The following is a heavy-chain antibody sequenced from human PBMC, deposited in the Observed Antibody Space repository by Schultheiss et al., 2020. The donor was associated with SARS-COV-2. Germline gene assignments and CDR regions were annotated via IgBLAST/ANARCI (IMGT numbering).Heavy chain of an antibody. V-gene: IGHV3-30*18. Sequence: GSLRLSCAASGFIFSSYGIHWVRQAPGKGLEWVALISSDGSNKYYADSVKGRFTISRDNSKNTLYLQMDSLRAEDTAVYYCAKVSCSGGRCYSISYYYYGMDVWGQGTTVTVSS. CDR3: AKVSCSGGRCYSISYYYYGMDV. CDR2: ISSDGSNK. CDR1: GFIFSSYG. D-gene: IGHD2-15*01. J-gene: IGHJ6*02.